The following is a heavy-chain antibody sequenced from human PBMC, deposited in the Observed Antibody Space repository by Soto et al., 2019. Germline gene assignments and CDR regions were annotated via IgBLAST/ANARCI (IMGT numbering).Heavy chain of an antibody. Sequence: QVQLVQSGAEVKKPGSSVKVSCKASGGTFSSYAISWVRQAPGQGLEWMGGIIPIFGTANYAQKFQGRVTITAGESTTTAFVGLSSRRSADTAVSYCAGGDEGHSGDYWGEGTLVTVSS. D-gene: IGHD3-10*01. CDR3: AGGDEGHSGDY. J-gene: IGHJ4*02. V-gene: IGHV1-69*12. CDR1: GGTFSSYA. CDR2: IIPIFGTA.